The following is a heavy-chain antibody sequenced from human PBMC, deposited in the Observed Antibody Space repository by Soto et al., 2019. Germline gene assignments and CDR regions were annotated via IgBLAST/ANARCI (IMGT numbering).Heavy chain of an antibody. CDR3: AREMRGGRDMF. D-gene: IGHD3-10*02. CDR2: IKESGSEK. V-gene: IGHV3-7*03. J-gene: IGHJ4*02. CDR1: GFTFNTFY. Sequence: PGGSLRLSCAASGFTFNTFYMSWVRQAPGKGLEWVASIKESGSEKYYMDSVKGRFTISRDNAKNSLYLQMNGLRAEDTAVYYCAREMRGGRDMFWGQGTLVTVSS.